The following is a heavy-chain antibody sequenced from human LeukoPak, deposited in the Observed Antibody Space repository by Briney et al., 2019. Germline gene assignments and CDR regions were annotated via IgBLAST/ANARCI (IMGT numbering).Heavy chain of an antibody. CDR3: ARIRGYYFDY. D-gene: IGHD2-15*01. V-gene: IGHV1-8*01. CDR1: GYTFTNYD. J-gene: IGHJ4*02. CDR2: MNPNSGNT. Sequence: ASVKVSCKASGYTFTNYDINWVRQATGQGLEWMGWMNPNSGNTRFAQKFQGRVTMTRNTSISTAYMELSSLTSEDTAVYYCARIRGYYFDYWGQGTLVTVSS.